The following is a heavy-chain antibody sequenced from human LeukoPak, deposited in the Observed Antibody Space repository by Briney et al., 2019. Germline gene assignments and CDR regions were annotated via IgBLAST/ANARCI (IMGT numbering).Heavy chain of an antibody. D-gene: IGHD2-15*01. CDR2: ITTSGG. V-gene: IGHV3-23*01. CDR1: VFTFSSYA. J-gene: IGHJ4*02. CDR3: AKYCSGGSCYSGLY. Sequence: GGTLRLSCAASVFTFSSYAMTWVPQAPGKGLEWVSAITTSGGYYADSVKGRFTLSRDTSKNTLYLQMNSLRAEDTAVYYCAKYCSGGSCYSGLYWGQGTLVTVSS.